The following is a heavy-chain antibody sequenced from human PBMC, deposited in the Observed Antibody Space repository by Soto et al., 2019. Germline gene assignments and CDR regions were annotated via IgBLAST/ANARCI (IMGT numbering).Heavy chain of an antibody. CDR1: GGSISSSSYY. CDR2: IYYSGST. Sequence: SETLSLTCSVSGGSISSSSYYWGWIRQPPGKGLEWIGSIYYSGSTYYNPSLKSRVTISIDKSKSQFSLKLSSLTAADTAVFYCARDRRMITFGVYGMDVWGQGTTVTVSS. CDR3: ARDRRMITFGVYGMDV. J-gene: IGHJ6*02. V-gene: IGHV4-39*02. D-gene: IGHD3-16*01.